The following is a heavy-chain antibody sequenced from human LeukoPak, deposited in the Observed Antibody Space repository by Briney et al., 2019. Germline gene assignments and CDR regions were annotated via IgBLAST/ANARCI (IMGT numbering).Heavy chain of an antibody. V-gene: IGHV3-73*01. J-gene: IGHJ4*02. D-gene: IGHD3-9*01. CDR2: IRSKANNYAT. CDR3: RYYDILTGSYQPDY. Sequence: GGSLRLSCAASGFTFSGSAMHWVRQASEKGLEWVGRIRSKANNYATAYAASVKGRFTISRDDSKNTAYLQMNSLKTEDTAVYYCRYYDILTGSYQPDYWGQGTLVTVSS. CDR1: GFTFSGSA.